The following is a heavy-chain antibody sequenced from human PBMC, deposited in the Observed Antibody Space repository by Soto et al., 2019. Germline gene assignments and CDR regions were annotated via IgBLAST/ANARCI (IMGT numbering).Heavy chain of an antibody. CDR1: GGTFSSYA. V-gene: IGHV1-69*13. D-gene: IGHD3-10*01. CDR2: IIPIFGTA. J-gene: IGHJ4*02. CDR3: ARTPSYEYQFDY. Sequence: ASVKVSCKASGGTFSSYAISWVRQAPGQGLEWMGGIIPIFGTANYAQKFQGRVTITADESTSTAYMELSSLRSEDTAVYYCARTPSYEYQFDYWGQGTLVTVSS.